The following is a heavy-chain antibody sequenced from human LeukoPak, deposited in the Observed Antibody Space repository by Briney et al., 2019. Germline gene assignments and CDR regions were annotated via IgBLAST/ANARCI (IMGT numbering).Heavy chain of an antibody. D-gene: IGHD5-18*01. CDR1: GGTFSSYA. CDR2: IIPIFGTA. V-gene: IGHV1-69*13. J-gene: IGHJ6*02. CDR3: ARNRVYSYGPEINGMDV. Sequence: GASVKVSCKASGGTFSSYAISWVRPAPGQGLEWMGGIIPIFGTANYAQKFQGRVTITADESTSTAYMELSSMRSEDTAVYYCARNRVYSYGPEINGMDVWGQGTTVTVSS.